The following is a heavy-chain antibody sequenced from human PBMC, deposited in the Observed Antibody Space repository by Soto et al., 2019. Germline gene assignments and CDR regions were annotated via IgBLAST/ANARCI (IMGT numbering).Heavy chain of an antibody. J-gene: IGHJ5*02. Sequence: ASVKVSCKASGGTFSSYAISWVRQAPGQGLEWMGGIIPIFGTANYAQKFQGRVTITADKSTSTAYMELSSLRSEDTAVYYCVGQICPVFGIRWFDPWGQGTLVTVSS. CDR2: IIPIFGTA. CDR3: VGQICPVFGIRWFDP. V-gene: IGHV1-69*06. CDR1: GGTFSSYA. D-gene: IGHD3-16*01.